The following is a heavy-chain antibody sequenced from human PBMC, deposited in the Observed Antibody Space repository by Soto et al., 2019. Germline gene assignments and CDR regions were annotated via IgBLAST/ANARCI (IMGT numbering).Heavy chain of an antibody. CDR3: VHPRSTVITPPS. CDR2: ISSDGVST. CDR1: GFTFSYFS. Sequence: GGSLRLSCSASGFTFSYFSMHWVSQAPGKGLEYVSGISSDGVSTYYADSVKGRFTISRDNSKNTLYLQMSSLRPEDTATYYCVHPRSTVITPPSWGQGTLVTVSS. D-gene: IGHD4-17*01. J-gene: IGHJ4*02. V-gene: IGHV3-64D*06.